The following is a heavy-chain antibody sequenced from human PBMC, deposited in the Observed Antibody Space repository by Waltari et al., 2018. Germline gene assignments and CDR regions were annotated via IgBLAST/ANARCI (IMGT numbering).Heavy chain of an antibody. CDR1: GFPFSSCA. V-gene: IGHV3-23*01. CDR3: AADLGSGGYYLVHFDY. D-gene: IGHD3-22*01. Sequence: EVQLLESGGGLVQPGGSLRLSCATSGFPFSSCAIDWVRRAPGKGLQWVSGISGSGGGTFYVDSVKGRFTISRDNSKNTLYLQMNSLRAEDTALYYCAADLGSGGYYLVHFDYWGQGTLVTVSS. CDR2: ISGSGGGT. J-gene: IGHJ4*02.